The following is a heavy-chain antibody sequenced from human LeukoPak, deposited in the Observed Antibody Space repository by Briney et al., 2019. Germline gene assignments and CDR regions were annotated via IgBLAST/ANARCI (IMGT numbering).Heavy chain of an antibody. CDR2: IHTSGST. J-gene: IGHJ5*02. V-gene: IGHV4-4*07. CDR3: ARVTDPRYNWFDP. D-gene: IGHD2-21*02. Sequence: SETLSLTCTVSGASISSDYWTWIRQPAGKGPEWIGRIHTSGSTNYNPSLKSRVNMSVDTSKNQFSLKLNSVTAADTAVYYCARVTDPRYNWFDPWGQGTLVTVSS. CDR1: GASISSDY.